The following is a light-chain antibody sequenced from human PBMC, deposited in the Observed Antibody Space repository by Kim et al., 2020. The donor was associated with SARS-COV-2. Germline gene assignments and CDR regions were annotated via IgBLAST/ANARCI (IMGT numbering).Light chain of an antibody. CDR2: DTD. Sequence: QAVVTQEPSLAVSQGGTVTLTCGSSTGAVTSGHYPYWFQQKPGQAPRTLIYDTDNKHSWTPARFSGSLLGGKAALTLSGAQPEDEAEYYCLLSYGGAPWVFGGGTQLTVL. V-gene: IGLV7-46*01. CDR3: LLSYGGAPWV. CDR1: TGAVTSGHY. J-gene: IGLJ3*02.